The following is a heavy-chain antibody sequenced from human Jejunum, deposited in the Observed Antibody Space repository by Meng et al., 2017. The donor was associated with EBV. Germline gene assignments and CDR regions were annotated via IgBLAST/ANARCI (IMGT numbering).Heavy chain of an antibody. J-gene: IGHJ4*02. CDR3: ARNYRDY. CDR2: INNDGSTT. D-gene: IGHD4-11*01. V-gene: IGHV3-74*02. Sequence: GQLVESGGGLSRPGGSLRLSCAASGFTFSTYWMHWVRQTPGKGLEWVSRINNDGSTTQYADSVRGRFTISRDNAKSTLYLQMNSLTAEDTAVYYCARNYRDYWGQGTLVTVSS. CDR1: GFTFSTYW.